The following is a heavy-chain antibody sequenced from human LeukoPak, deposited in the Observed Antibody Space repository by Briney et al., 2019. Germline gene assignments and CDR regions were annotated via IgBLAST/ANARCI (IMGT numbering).Heavy chain of an antibody. Sequence: GGSLRLSCAASGFTFSSYWMSWVRQAPGKGLEWVANIKQDGSEKYYVDSVKGRFTISRDNAKNSLYLQMNSQRAEDTAVYYCARDHPEGYFDYWGQGTLVTVSS. CDR3: ARDHPEGYFDY. CDR1: GFTFSSYW. J-gene: IGHJ4*02. V-gene: IGHV3-7*01. CDR2: IKQDGSEK.